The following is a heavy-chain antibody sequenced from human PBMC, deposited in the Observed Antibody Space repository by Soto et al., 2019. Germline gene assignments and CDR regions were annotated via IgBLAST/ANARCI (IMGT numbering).Heavy chain of an antibody. CDR3: ARRHSATWLFDY. J-gene: IGHJ4*02. CDR1: GGAISGRSNY. CDR2: IYSGGST. V-gene: IGHV4-39*01. D-gene: IGHD3-9*01. Sequence: PSETLSLTCAVSGGAISGRSNYWGWIRQPPGKGLEYIGSIYSGGSTYYNPSLKSRVTLSVDATQNQFSLRLTSVTAADTAVYYCARRHSATWLFDYWGLGTLVTVP.